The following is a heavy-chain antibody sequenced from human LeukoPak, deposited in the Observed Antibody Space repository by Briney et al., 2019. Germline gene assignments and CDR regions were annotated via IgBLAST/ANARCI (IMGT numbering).Heavy chain of an antibody. CDR1: GYTFINYY. D-gene: IGHD4/OR15-4a*01. V-gene: IGHV1-2*02. CDR3: VPSANYYCFDY. CDR2: INPKSGGT. J-gene: IGHJ4*02. Sequence: ASVKVSCKASGYTFINYYMHWVRQAPGLGFEWMGWINPKSGGTSYPQKFQGRLTMTRDPSISTAYMELSRLRSDDTAVYYCVPSANYYCFDYWGQGTLVTVSS.